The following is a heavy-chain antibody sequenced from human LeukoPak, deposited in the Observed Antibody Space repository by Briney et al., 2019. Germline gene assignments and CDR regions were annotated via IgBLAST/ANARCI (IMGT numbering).Heavy chain of an antibody. CDR1: GGSISSSSYY. Sequence: PSETLSLTCTVSGGSISSSSYYWGWVRQPPGKGLEWIGSNYYRGSTYYNPSLKSRVTISVDMSKNQFFLKLSSVTAADTAVYYCATEASDTSLLDYWGQGTLVTVSS. V-gene: IGHV4-39*07. CDR3: ATEASDTSLLDY. J-gene: IGHJ4*02. D-gene: IGHD1-26*01. CDR2: NYYRGST.